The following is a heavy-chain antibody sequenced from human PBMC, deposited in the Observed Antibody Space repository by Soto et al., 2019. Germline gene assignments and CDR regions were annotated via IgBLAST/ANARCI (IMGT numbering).Heavy chain of an antibody. Sequence: ASVKVSCKASGYSFINFDISWVRQAAGQGPEWLGWMNPGSGKTGYTSKFQGRVAMTRDASTATSHLDLTSLTSDDTAMYYCARKAYYASGRINLFDSWGQGTLVTVSS. CDR2: MNPGSGKT. CDR3: ARKAYYASGRINLFDS. CDR1: GYSFINFD. V-gene: IGHV1-8*02. J-gene: IGHJ4*02. D-gene: IGHD3-10*01.